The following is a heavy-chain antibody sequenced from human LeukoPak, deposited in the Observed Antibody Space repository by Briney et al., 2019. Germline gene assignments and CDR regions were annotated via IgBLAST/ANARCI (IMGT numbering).Heavy chain of an antibody. V-gene: IGHV3-23*01. CDR2: ISGSGGST. CDR3: AKEISSGWSDFDY. D-gene: IGHD6-19*01. Sequence: PGGSLRLSCAASGFTVSSNYMSWVRQAPGKGLEWVSAISGSGGSTYYADSVKGRFTISRDNSKNTLYLQMNSLRAEDTAVYYCAKEISSGWSDFDYWGQGTLVTVSS. J-gene: IGHJ4*02. CDR1: GFTVSSNY.